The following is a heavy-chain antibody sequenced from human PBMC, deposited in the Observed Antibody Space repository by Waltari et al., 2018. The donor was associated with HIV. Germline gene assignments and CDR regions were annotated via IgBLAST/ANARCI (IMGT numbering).Heavy chain of an antibody. J-gene: IGHJ4*02. D-gene: IGHD4-17*01. Sequence: HVQLLQSGAEVKNPGASVTVSCKAPGYTFVSYSLNWVRQAPGRGLAWLGWINTHSGDANYTQSLHDRVTKTIEASTNTAYMGLRSLTSDDTALYYCARGTYGDLWGQGTLVSV. CDR2: INTHSGDA. CDR3: ARGTYGDL. CDR1: GYTFVSYS. V-gene: IGHV1-18*04.